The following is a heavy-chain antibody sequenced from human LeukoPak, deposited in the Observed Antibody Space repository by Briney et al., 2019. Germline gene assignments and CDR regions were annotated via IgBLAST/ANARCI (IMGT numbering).Heavy chain of an antibody. CDR3: ARDGGSYGH. CDR2: ISGSSGII. J-gene: IGHJ4*02. CDR1: GFTFNTYT. D-gene: IGHD1-26*01. Sequence: GGSLRLSCAASGFTFNTYTMNWVRQAPGKGLEWVSYISGSSGIIDYADSVRGRFTISRDNAKNSLYLQMNSLRAEDTAVYYCARDGGSYGHWGQGNLVTVSS. V-gene: IGHV3-48*01.